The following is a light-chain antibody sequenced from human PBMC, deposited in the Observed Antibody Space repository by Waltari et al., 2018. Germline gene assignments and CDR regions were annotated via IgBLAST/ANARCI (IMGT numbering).Light chain of an antibody. CDR1: QSVLSSSNNKNY. J-gene: IGKJ2*01. CDR3: QQYYSTPYT. V-gene: IGKV4-1*01. CDR2: WAS. Sequence: DIVMTQSPDSLAVSLGERATINCRSGQSVLSSSNNKNYLAWYQQKLGQPPKLLIYWASTRESGVPDRFHGSGSGTDFTLTISSLQAEDVAVYYCQQYYSTPYTFGQGTKLEIK.